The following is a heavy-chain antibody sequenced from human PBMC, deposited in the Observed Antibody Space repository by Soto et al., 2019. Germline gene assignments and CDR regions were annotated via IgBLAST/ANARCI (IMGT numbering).Heavy chain of an antibody. CDR1: GFTFSSYG. V-gene: IGHV3-33*01. CDR3: ARDPALGRSYWYFDL. D-gene: IGHD1-26*01. CDR2: IWYDGSNK. J-gene: IGHJ2*01. Sequence: QVQLVESGGGVVQPGRSLRLSCAASGFTFSSYGMHWVRQAPGKGLEWVAVIWYDGSNKYYADSVKGRFTISRDNSKNTRYLQMNSLRAEDTAVYYCARDPALGRSYWYFDLWGRGTLVTVSS.